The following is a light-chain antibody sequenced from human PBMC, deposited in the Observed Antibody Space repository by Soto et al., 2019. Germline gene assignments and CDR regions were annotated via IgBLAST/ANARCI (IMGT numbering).Light chain of an antibody. Sequence: FVMRQSPSTLSVSAGEGATLSYRASQGIGDTLAWYQHKPGQTPRLLIYDTSTRATGVPTRFSGSRSGAEFTLTINSLQSEDFAVYYCQPYNNWPLTFGGGTKVDIK. V-gene: IGKV3-15*01. CDR2: DTS. J-gene: IGKJ4*01. CDR3: QPYNNWPLT. CDR1: QGIGDT.